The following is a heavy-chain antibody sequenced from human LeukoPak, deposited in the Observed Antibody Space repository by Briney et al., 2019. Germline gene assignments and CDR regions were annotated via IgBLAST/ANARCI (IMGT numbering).Heavy chain of an antibody. CDR2: INSNGGRT. D-gene: IGHD3-10*01. V-gene: IGHV3-64*04. CDR3: ARANYGSGSNYYYGLDV. CDR1: GFTFKKYA. Sequence: GGSLRLSCSASGFTFKKYAMHWVRQAPGKGLEYVSAINSNGGRTYYADSVKGRFTISRDNSKNTLYLQINSLRAEDTAVYYCARANYGSGSNYYYGLDVWGQGTTVTVSS. J-gene: IGHJ6*02.